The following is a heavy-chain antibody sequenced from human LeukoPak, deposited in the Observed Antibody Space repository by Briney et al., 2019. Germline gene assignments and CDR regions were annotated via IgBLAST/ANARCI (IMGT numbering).Heavy chain of an antibody. D-gene: IGHD5-12*01. CDR2: INHSGST. CDR3: ARSIVATITGAFDI. CDR1: GGSFSGYY. Sequence: SETLSLTCAVYGGSFSGYYWSWIRQPPGKGLEWIGEINHSGSTYYNPSLKSRVTISVDTSKNQFSLKLSSVTAADTAVYYRARSIVATITGAFDIWGQGTMVTVSS. V-gene: IGHV4-34*09. J-gene: IGHJ3*02.